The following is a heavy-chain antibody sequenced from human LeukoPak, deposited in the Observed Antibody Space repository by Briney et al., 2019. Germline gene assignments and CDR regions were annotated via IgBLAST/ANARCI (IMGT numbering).Heavy chain of an antibody. Sequence: SETLSLTCTVSGASISSSSYYWGWIRQPPGKGLEWIGSIYYSGSTNYNPSLKSRVTISVDTSKNQFSLKLSSVTAADTAVYYCASLHGYGSGRPWGQGTLVTVSS. CDR2: IYYSGST. V-gene: IGHV4-39*07. D-gene: IGHD3-10*01. J-gene: IGHJ5*02. CDR1: GASISSSSYY. CDR3: ASLHGYGSGRP.